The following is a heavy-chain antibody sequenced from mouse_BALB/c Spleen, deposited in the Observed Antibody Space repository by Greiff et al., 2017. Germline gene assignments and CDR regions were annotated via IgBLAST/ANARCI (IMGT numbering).Heavy chain of an antibody. Sequence: LKQPGSELVRPGASVKLSCKASGYTFTSYWMHWVKQRHGQGLEWIGNIYPGSGSTNYDEKFKSKGTLTVDTSSSTAYMHLSSLTSEDSAVYYCTRSSSYFDYWGQGTTLTVSS. J-gene: IGHJ2*01. D-gene: IGHD1-3*01. V-gene: IGHV1S22*01. CDR3: TRSSSYFDY. CDR2: IYPGSGST. CDR1: GYTFTSYW.